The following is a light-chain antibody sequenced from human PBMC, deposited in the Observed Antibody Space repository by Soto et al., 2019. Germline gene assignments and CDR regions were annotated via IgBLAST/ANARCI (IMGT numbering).Light chain of an antibody. V-gene: IGLV2-8*01. CDR1: SSDVGGYNY. CDR2: EVN. CDR3: TSYAGGNNV. J-gene: IGLJ1*01. Sequence: QSALTQPPSASGSPGQSVTISCTGTSSDVGGYNYVSWYQQHPGKVPELMVYEVNKRPSGVPDRFSGSKSGNTASLTVSGIQAEDEADYYCTSYAGGNNVFGTGTKVTVL.